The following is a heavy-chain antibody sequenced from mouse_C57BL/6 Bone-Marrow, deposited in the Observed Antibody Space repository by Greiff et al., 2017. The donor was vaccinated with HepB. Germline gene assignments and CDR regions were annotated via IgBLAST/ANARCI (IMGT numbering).Heavy chain of an antibody. J-gene: IGHJ4*01. D-gene: IGHD2-5*01. Sequence: EVKLMESGPELVKPGASVKISCKASGYSFTDYNMNWVKQSNGKSLEWIGVINPNYGTTSYNQKFKGKATLTVDQSSSTAYMQLNSLTSEDSAVYYCARWGYSNHGAMDYWGQGTSVTVSS. CDR3: ARWGYSNHGAMDY. CDR1: GYSFTDYN. V-gene: IGHV1-39*01. CDR2: INPNYGTT.